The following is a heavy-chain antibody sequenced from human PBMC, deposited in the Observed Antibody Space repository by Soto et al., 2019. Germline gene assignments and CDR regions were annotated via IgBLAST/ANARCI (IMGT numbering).Heavy chain of an antibody. J-gene: IGHJ4*02. CDR1: GYSISAGGYY. CDR3: ARMHSSGSAWLHN. D-gene: IGHD3-22*01. Sequence: SETLSLTCCVSGYSISAGGYYWSWLRPPPGKGLEWIGSFYSSGSIIYNPSLRSRVSISGDTSSNQFSMSLTSVTAADTARYYCARMHSSGSAWLHNWGQGTLETVSS. CDR2: FYSSGSI. V-gene: IGHV4-39*07.